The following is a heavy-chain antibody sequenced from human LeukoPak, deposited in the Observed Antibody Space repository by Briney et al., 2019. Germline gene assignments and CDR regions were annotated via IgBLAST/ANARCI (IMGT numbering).Heavy chain of an antibody. V-gene: IGHV3-74*01. CDR1: GFTFSGYW. D-gene: IGHD1-26*01. CDR2: IYTDGSRT. J-gene: IGHJ4*02. Sequence: GGSLRLSCAASGFTFSGYWMHWVRQAPGKGLVWVSRIYTDGSRTNYADSVWGRFTISRDNAKNTLYLQLDSLRAEDTAVYYCTRGDHVGYFLHYWGQGTVVTVSS. CDR3: TRGDHVGYFLHY.